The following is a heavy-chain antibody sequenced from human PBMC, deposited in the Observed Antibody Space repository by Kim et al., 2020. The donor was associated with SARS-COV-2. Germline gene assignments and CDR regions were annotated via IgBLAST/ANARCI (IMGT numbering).Heavy chain of an antibody. CDR1: GFTFSSYA. D-gene: IGHD3-3*01. Sequence: GGSLRLSCVASGFTFSSYAMSWVRQAPGKGLEWVSSISGSAGSAFHADSVKGRFTISRDNSRNTVFLHMKSLRPEDTAVYYCAKFGNFFWGGFDNWFDPWGQGTLVTVSS. CDR3: AKFGNFFWGGFDNWFDP. CDR2: ISGSAGSA. J-gene: IGHJ5*02. V-gene: IGHV3-23*01.